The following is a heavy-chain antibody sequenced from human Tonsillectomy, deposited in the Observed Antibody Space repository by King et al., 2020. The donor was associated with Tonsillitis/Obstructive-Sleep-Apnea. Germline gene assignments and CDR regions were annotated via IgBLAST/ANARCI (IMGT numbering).Heavy chain of an antibody. V-gene: IGHV3-23*04. CDR1: GFTFSSYA. J-gene: IGHJ4*02. CDR2: ISGSGGST. D-gene: IGHD3-22*01. Sequence: VQLVESGGGLVQPGGSLRLSCAASGFTFSSYAMSWVRQAPGKGLEWVSAISGSGGSTYYADSVKGRFTISRDNSKNTLYLKMNSLRAEDTAVYYCAKDTYYYDSSGYCKIDYWGQGTLVTVSS. CDR3: AKDTYYYDSSGYCKIDY.